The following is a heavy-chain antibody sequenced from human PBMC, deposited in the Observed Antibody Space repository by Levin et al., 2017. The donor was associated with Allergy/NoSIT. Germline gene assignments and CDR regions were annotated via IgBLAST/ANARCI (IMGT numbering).Heavy chain of an antibody. J-gene: IGHJ4*02. D-gene: IGHD5-18*01. CDR3: ARDYDSYGYSPQA. CDR1: GFTFSSSG. V-gene: IGHV3-33*01. CDR2: IWYDGSNK. Sequence: LSLTCAASGFTFSSSGMHWVRQAPGKGLEWVAVIWYDGSNKYYADSVRGRFTISRDNSKNTVYLQMDSLRAEDTAVYYCARDYDSYGYSPQAGGQGTLVTVSS.